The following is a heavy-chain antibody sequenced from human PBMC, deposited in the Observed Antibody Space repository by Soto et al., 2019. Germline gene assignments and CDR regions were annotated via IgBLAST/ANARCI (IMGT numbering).Heavy chain of an antibody. CDR2: INAGNGNT. D-gene: IGHD3-22*01. CDR1: GYTFTSYA. Sequence: ASVKVSCKASGYTFTSYAMHWVRQAPGQRLEWMGWINAGNGNTKYSQKFQGRVTITRDTSASTAYMELSSLRSEDTAVYYCARAYYYDSSGYYFAFDIWGQGTMVTVSS. V-gene: IGHV1-3*01. J-gene: IGHJ3*02. CDR3: ARAYYYDSSGYYFAFDI.